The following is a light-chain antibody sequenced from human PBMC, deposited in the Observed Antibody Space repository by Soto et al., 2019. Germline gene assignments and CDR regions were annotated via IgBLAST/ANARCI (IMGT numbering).Light chain of an antibody. Sequence: EIVLTQSPGTLSLSPGERATLSCRASQSVSSSSLAWYQHKPGQAPRLLIYGASSRATGIPDRFSGSGSGTDFSLTISRLQPEDFAVYYCHQYDDSPWTFGQGTKVEIK. CDR1: QSVSSSS. V-gene: IGKV3-20*01. CDR2: GAS. CDR3: HQYDDSPWT. J-gene: IGKJ1*01.